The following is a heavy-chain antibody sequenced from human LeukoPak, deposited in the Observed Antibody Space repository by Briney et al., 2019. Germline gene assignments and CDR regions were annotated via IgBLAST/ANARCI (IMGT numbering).Heavy chain of an antibody. V-gene: IGHV3-30*02. CDR3: AKDSGYSYGYVYFDY. Sequence: GGSLRLSCAASGFTFSSYGMHWVRQAPGKGLEWVACIRYDGSNKYYAVPVKGRFTISRDNSKNTLYLQMNSLRAEDTAVYYCAKDSGYSYGYVYFDYWGQGTLVTVSS. CDR1: GFTFSSYG. D-gene: IGHD5-18*01. J-gene: IGHJ4*02. CDR2: IRYDGSNK.